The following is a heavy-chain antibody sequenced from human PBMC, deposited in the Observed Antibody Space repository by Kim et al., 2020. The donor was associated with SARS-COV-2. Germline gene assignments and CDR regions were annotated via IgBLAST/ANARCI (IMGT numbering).Heavy chain of an antibody. CDR3: AKGGIDYYDSSGYYYPVDY. D-gene: IGHD3-22*01. CDR1: GFTFSSYA. V-gene: IGHV3-23*01. Sequence: GGSLRLSCAASGFTFSSYAMSWVRQAPGKGLEWVSAISGSGGSTYYADSVKGRFTISRDNSKNTLYLQMNSLRAEDTAVYYCAKGGIDYYDSSGYYYPVDYCGQGAPVT. J-gene: IGHJ4*02. CDR2: ISGSGGST.